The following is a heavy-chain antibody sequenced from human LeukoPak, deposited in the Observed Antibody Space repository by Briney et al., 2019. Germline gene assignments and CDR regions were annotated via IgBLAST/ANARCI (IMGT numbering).Heavy chain of an antibody. CDR3: ARRAREYSHDAFDI. J-gene: IGHJ3*02. CDR2: INPNSRGT. CDR1: GGTFSSYA. Sequence: ASVNVSCKASGGTFSSYAISWVRQAPGQGLEWMGWINPNSRGTDSAQKFQGRFSMTRDTSISTAYMELSRLRSDDTAVYYCARRAREYSHDAFDIWGQGTMVTVSS. V-gene: IGHV1-2*02. D-gene: IGHD5-18*01.